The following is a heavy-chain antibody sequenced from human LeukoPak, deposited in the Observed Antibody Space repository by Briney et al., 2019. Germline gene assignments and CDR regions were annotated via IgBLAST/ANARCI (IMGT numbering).Heavy chain of an antibody. CDR3: AGRRGFRGPFDY. CDR1: GVSVSSYY. V-gene: IGHV4-59*02. CDR2: IYYSGST. Sequence: TSETLSLTCTVSGVSVSSYYWSCIRQPPGKGLEWIGYIYYSGSTNYNPSLKSRVTMSVDTSKNQFSLKLSSVAAADTAVYYCAGRRGFRGPFDYWGQGTLVTVSS. J-gene: IGHJ4*02.